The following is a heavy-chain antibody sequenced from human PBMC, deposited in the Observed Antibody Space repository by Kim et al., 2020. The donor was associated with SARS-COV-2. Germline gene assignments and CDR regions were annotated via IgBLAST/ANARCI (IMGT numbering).Heavy chain of an antibody. CDR3: AREYYGSGSYHKPNWFDP. D-gene: IGHD3-10*01. V-gene: IGHV1-2*02. Sequence: ASVKVSCKASGYTFTGYYMHWVRQAPGQGLEWMGWINPNSGGTNYAQKFQGRVTMTRDTSISTAYMELSRLRSDDTAVYYCAREYYGSGSYHKPNWFDPWGQGTLVTVSS. CDR2: INPNSGGT. CDR1: GYTFTGYY. J-gene: IGHJ5*02.